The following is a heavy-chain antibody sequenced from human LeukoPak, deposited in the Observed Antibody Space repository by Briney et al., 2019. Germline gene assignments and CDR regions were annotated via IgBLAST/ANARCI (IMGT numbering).Heavy chain of an antibody. CDR2: VSWNSGSI. CDR1: GFTFDDYA. D-gene: IGHD3-10*01. CDR3: AKTMVRGAYTYYFDY. Sequence: GGSLRLSCAASGFTFDDYAMHWVRQAPGKGLEWVSGVSWNSGSIGYADSVKGRFTISRDNAKNSLYLQMNSLRAEDTALYYCAKTMVRGAYTYYFDYWGQGTLVTVSS. V-gene: IGHV3-9*01. J-gene: IGHJ4*02.